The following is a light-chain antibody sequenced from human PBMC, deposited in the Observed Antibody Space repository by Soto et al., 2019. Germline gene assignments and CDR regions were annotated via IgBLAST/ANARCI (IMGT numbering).Light chain of an antibody. Sequence: EIVLTQSPAPLSLSPGERATLSCSASHSISNNLAWYQQKRGQPPRLLIYDASNRATGIPARFSARGSGSDFTLTVSSLEPEDFAVYYCQQRSYWPPLTFGGGTKVEIK. CDR1: HSISNN. CDR3: QQRSYWPPLT. J-gene: IGKJ4*01. V-gene: IGKV3-11*01. CDR2: DAS.